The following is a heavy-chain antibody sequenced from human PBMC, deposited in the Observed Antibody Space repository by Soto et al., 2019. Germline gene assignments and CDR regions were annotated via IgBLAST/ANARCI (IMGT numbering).Heavy chain of an antibody. CDR1: VGSFSGYY. Sequence: LSLTCAVYVGSFSGYYWSWIRQPPGKGLEWIGEINHSGSTNYNPSLKSRVTISVDTSKNQFSLKLSSVTAADTAVYYCARGSRVKYCTNGVCYSGGWFDPWGQGTLVTVSS. V-gene: IGHV4-34*01. D-gene: IGHD2-8*01. J-gene: IGHJ5*02. CDR3: ARGSRVKYCTNGVCYSGGWFDP. CDR2: INHSGST.